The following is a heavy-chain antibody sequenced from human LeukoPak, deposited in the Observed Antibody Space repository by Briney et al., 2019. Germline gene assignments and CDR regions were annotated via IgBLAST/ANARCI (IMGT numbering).Heavy chain of an antibody. CDR3: ARVPLGYCSSTSCLNWFDP. CDR2: ISYDGSNK. Sequence: GGSLRLSCAASGFTFSSYATHWVRQAPGKGLEWVAVISYDGSNKYYADSVKGRFTISRDNSKNTLYLQMNSLRAEDTAVYYCARVPLGYCSSTSCLNWFDPWGQGTLVTVSS. J-gene: IGHJ5*02. CDR1: GFTFSSYA. V-gene: IGHV3-30*04. D-gene: IGHD2-2*01.